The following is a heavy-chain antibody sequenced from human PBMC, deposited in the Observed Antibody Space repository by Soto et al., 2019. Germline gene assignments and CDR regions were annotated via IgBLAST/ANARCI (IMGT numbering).Heavy chain of an antibody. J-gene: IGHJ4*02. Sequence: ASVKVPCKASGYTLTELSMHWVLQAPGKGLEWMGGFDPEDGETIYAQKFQGRVTMTEDTSTDTAYMELSSLRSEDTAVYYCATAPGVQTHFDYWGQGTLVTGSS. CDR1: GYTLTELS. CDR3: ATAPGVQTHFDY. D-gene: IGHD3-10*01. CDR2: FDPEDGET. V-gene: IGHV1-24*01.